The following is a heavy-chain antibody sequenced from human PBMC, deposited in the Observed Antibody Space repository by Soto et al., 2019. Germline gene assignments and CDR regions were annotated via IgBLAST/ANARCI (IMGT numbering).Heavy chain of an antibody. CDR3: ARGYCSGGSCYYFDY. D-gene: IGHD2-15*01. V-gene: IGHV1-18*01. CDR1: GYTFTSYG. CDR2: ISAYNGNT. Sequence: ASVKVSCKASGYTFTSYGISWVRQAPGQGLEWMGWISAYNGNTNYAQKLQGRVPMTTDTSTSTAYMELRSLRSDDTAVYYCARGYCSGGSCYYFDYWGQGTLVTVSS. J-gene: IGHJ4*02.